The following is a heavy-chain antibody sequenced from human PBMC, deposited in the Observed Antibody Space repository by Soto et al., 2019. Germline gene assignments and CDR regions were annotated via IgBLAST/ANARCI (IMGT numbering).Heavy chain of an antibody. CDR1: GYTFTSYD. Sequence: ASVKVSCKASGYTFTSYDINWVRQATGQGLEWMGWMNPNSGNTGYAQKFQGRVTMTRNTSISTAYMELSSLRSEDTAVYYCARGKVRYCSSTSCYYYYGMDVWGQGTTVTVSS. CDR2: MNPNSGNT. D-gene: IGHD2-2*01. CDR3: ARGKVRYCSSTSCYYYYGMDV. J-gene: IGHJ6*02. V-gene: IGHV1-8*01.